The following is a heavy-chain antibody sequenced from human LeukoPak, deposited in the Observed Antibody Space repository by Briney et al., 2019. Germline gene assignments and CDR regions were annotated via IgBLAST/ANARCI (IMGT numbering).Heavy chain of an antibody. D-gene: IGHD3-10*01. CDR2: INSNSGGT. V-gene: IGHV1-2*02. CDR1: GYTFTSYG. CDR3: ARGPSPGSSFNPSNWFFDL. Sequence: ASVKVSCKASGYTFTSYGISWVRQAPGQGLEWMGWINSNSGGTNFAQKFQGRVTMTRDTSISTAYMDLRNLRSDDTAVYYCARGPSPGSSFNPSNWFFDLWGRGTLVTVSS. J-gene: IGHJ2*01.